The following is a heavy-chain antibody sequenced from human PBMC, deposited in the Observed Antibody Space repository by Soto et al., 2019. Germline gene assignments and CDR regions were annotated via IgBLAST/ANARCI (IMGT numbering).Heavy chain of an antibody. CDR2: ISSSSSYI. CDR3: ARDRTYDSSGYPTQADAFDI. V-gene: IGHV3-21*01. D-gene: IGHD3-22*01. Sequence: GGSLRLSCAASGFTFSSYSMNWVRQAPGKGLEWVSSISSSSSYIYYADSVKGRFTISRDNAKNSLYLQMNSLRAEDTAVYYCARDRTYDSSGYPTQADAFDIWGQGTMVTVSS. J-gene: IGHJ3*02. CDR1: GFTFSSYS.